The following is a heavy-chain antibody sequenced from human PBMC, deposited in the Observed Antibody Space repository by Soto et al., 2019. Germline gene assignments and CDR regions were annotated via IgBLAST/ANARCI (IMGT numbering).Heavy chain of an antibody. D-gene: IGHD3-16*01. CDR3: ATQTISYTWGV. CDR1: GGPITTTTW. J-gene: IGHJ6*02. V-gene: IGHV4-4*02. CDR2: LHHDGTT. Sequence: QVQLQESGPGLVKPSETLSLTCAVSGGPITTTTWWAWVRLPPGKGLEWIGELHHDGTTNDNPSLERRITMSLAKSNTHFSLKLTSVTAADTAIYYCATQTISYTWGVWGRGTTVTVSS.